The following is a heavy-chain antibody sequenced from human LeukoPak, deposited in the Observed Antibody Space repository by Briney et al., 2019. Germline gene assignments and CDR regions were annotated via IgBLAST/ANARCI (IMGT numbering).Heavy chain of an antibody. J-gene: IGHJ4*02. CDR3: AKSSGYSYGYYFDY. CDR2: ISGRGGST. CDR1: GFTFSSYA. Sequence: GGSLRLSCAASGFTFSSYAMSWVRQAPGKGQEWVSGISGRGGSTYYADSVKGRFTISRDNSKNTLYLQMNSLRADDTAVYYCAKSSGYSYGYYFDYWGQGTLVTVSS. V-gene: IGHV3-23*01. D-gene: IGHD5-18*01.